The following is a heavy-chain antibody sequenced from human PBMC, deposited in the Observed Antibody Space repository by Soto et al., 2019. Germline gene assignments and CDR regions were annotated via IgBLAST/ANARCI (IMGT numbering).Heavy chain of an antibody. CDR3: ALTTSWFDWYFDL. CDR2: VYSGGDT. CDR1: GFVVSNVY. D-gene: IGHD3-10*01. Sequence: EVQLVETGGALVQPGGSLRLSCAVSGFVVSNVYMSWVRQAPGERLEWISVVYSGGDTYYADSVKGRFTISRDNSENTVYLQMSRLRPDDTAVYYCALTTSWFDWYFDLWGRGTLVTVSS. V-gene: IGHV3-53*02. J-gene: IGHJ2*01.